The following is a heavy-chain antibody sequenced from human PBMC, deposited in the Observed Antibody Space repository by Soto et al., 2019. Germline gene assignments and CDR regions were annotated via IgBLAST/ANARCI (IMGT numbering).Heavy chain of an antibody. D-gene: IGHD6-13*01. CDR1: GGTFSSYT. J-gene: IGHJ4*02. V-gene: IGHV1-69*02. CDR2: IIPILGIA. Sequence: QVQLVQSGAEVKKPGSSVKVSCKASGGTFSSYTISWVRQAPGQGLEWMGRIIPILGIANYAQKSQGRVTITADKATSTAYMELSSLRSEDTAVYYCAIGPPDYRRSWYYFDYWGQGALVTVSS. CDR3: AIGPPDYRRSWYYFDY.